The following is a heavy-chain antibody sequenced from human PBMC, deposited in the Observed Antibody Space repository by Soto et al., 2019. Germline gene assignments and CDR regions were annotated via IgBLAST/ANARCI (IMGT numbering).Heavy chain of an antibody. J-gene: IGHJ4*02. V-gene: IGHV3-7*01. CDR1: GFTFSTGW. Sequence: EVQLVESGGGLVQPGGSLRLSCAASGFTFSTGWMMWVRQAPGTGLEWVANINQDVSERYDVDSVKGRFTISRDNAKNSLYLQMNSLRAEEMAVYYCVKDNRGSYWGQGTLVTVSS. CDR2: INQDVSER. CDR3: VKDNRGSY. D-gene: IGHD3-10*01.